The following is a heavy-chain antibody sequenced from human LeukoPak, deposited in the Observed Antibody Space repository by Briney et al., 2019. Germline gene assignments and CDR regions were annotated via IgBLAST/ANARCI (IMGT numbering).Heavy chain of an antibody. CDR1: GLTFSSYG. CDR3: AKDGGNYSDTGGNYLMRSYMDV. Sequence: GGCLRLSCVTSGLTFSSYGMHWGRQVPGEGRGRGAGISYDAKRNYHVDSVNGRFTISRDNSKHTLYLQMNSLRAEDPAVYYCAKDGGNYSDTGGNYLMRSYMDVWGKGTTVTVSS. J-gene: IGHJ6*03. V-gene: IGHV3-30*18. CDR2: ISYDAKRN. D-gene: IGHD3-22*01.